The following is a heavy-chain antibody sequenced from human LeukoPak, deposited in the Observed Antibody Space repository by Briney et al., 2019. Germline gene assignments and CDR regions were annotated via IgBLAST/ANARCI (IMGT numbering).Heavy chain of an antibody. CDR3: AKDPQLRQYYYYGMDV. CDR2: ISYDGSNK. D-gene: IGHD3-3*01. CDR1: GFTFSSYG. Sequence: GGSLRLSCAASGFTFSSYGMHWVRQAPGKGLEWVAVISYDGSNKYYADSVKGRFTISRDNSKNTLYLQMNSLRAEDTAVHYCAKDPQLRQYYYYGMDVWGQGTTVTVSS. V-gene: IGHV3-30*18. J-gene: IGHJ6*02.